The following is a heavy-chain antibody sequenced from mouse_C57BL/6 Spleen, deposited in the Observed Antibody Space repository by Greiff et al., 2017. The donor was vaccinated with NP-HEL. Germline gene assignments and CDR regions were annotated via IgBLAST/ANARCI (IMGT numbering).Heavy chain of an antibody. CDR1: GFTFSDYY. Sequence: EVQLVESGGGLVQPGGSLKLSCAASGFTFSDYYMYWVRQTPEKRLEWVAYISNGGGSTYYPDNVKGRFTISRDNAKNTLYLQMSRLKSENTAMYYCARRQLRSYYFDYWGQGTTLTVSS. D-gene: IGHD3-2*02. J-gene: IGHJ2*01. V-gene: IGHV5-12*01. CDR3: ARRQLRSYYFDY. CDR2: ISNGGGST.